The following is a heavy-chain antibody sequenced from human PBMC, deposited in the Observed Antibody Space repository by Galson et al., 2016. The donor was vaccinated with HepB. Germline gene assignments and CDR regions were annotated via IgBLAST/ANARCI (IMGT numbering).Heavy chain of an antibody. D-gene: IGHD5-24*01. CDR2: ISAGGGTT. V-gene: IGHV3-23*01. CDR3: ARVRDGYNKYYHYGLDV. CDR1: GFTFTNYA. J-gene: IGHJ6*02. Sequence: SLRLSCAAFGFTFTNYAMIWVRQAPGKGPEWVSTISAGGGTTDYADSVKGRFTISRDNSNITVYLQMNSLRVEDTAGYYCARVRDGYNKYYHYGLDVWGQGTTVAVSS.